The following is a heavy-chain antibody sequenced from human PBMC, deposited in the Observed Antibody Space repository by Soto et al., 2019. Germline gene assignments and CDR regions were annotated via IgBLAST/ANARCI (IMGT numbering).Heavy chain of an antibody. Sequence: GGSLRLSCAASGFTFSSYAMSWVRQAPGKGLEWVSAISGSGGSTYYADSVKGRFTISRDNSKNSLYLQMNSLRAEDTALYHCAREYGSGSSPPWFDPWGQGTLVTVSS. CDR2: ISGSGGST. D-gene: IGHD3-10*01. J-gene: IGHJ5*02. CDR3: AREYGSGSSPPWFDP. CDR1: GFTFSSYA. V-gene: IGHV3-23*01.